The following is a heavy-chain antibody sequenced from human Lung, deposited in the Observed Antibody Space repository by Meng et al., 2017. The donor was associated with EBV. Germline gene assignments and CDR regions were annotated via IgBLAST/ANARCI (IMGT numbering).Heavy chain of an antibody. J-gene: IGHJ5*02. CDR2: TYYRSQWYN. V-gene: IGHV6-1*01. CDR3: ARWAHEERWFGP. Sequence: QLQPSGAALVRPSLTLSLPCAISGDSGSSDSAAWNLIRQSPSRGLERLGRTYYRSQWYNAYAVSVKRRISISPDTYKNQFYLQLNCVTPEDSAVYFCARWAHEERWFGPWGQGTLVTVSS. CDR1: GDSGSSDSAA. D-gene: IGHD5-24*01.